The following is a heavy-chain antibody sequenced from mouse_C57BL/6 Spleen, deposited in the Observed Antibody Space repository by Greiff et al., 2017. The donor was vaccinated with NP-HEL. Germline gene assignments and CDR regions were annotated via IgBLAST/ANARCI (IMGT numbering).Heavy chain of an antibody. D-gene: IGHD1-1*01. CDR2: ISYDGSN. V-gene: IGHV3-6*01. CDR3: ARDRGYYGSRSYWYFDV. CDR1: GYSITSGYY. J-gene: IGHJ1*03. Sequence: EVQLQESGPGLVKPSQSLSLTCSVTGYSITSGYYWNWIRQFPGNKLEWMGYISYDGSNNYNPSLKNRISITRDTSKNQFFLKLNSVTTEDTATYYCARDRGYYGSRSYWYFDVWGTGTTVTVSS.